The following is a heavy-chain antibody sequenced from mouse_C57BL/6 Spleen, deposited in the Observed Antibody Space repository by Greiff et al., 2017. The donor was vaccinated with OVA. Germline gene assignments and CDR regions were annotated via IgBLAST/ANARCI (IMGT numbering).Heavy chain of an antibody. Sequence: QVQLQQSGAELVRPGTSVKVSCKASGYAFTNYLIEWVKQRPGQGLEWIGVINPGSGGTSYNEKFKGKATLTADKSSSTAYMQLSSLTSEDSAVYFCARSEDGYYRAMDYWGQGTTVTVSS. D-gene: IGHD2-3*01. J-gene: IGHJ4*01. CDR3: ARSEDGYYRAMDY. CDR1: GYAFTNYL. V-gene: IGHV1-54*01. CDR2: INPGSGGT.